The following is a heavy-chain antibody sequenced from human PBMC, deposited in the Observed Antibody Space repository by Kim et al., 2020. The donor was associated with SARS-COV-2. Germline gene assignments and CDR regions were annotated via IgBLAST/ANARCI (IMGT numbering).Heavy chain of an antibody. CDR2: GTT. V-gene: IGHV4-59*10. Sequence: GTTNNNPSLKGRVTMSVDTSNDQFSLNLTSVTAADTAVYYCATYNSVYYYNWGQGTLVTVSS. J-gene: IGHJ4*02. CDR3: ATYNSVYYYN. D-gene: IGHD3-22*01.